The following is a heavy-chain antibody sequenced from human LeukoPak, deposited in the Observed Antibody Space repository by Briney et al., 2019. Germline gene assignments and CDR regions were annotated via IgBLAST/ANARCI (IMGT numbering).Heavy chain of an antibody. Sequence: PSETLSLTCSVSGASISSHYWSWIRQPPGKGLEWIGSIRYSGSTYYNPSLKSRLTISVDTSKNQFSLKLSSVTAADTAVYYCARLDSNGPNDYWGQGTLITVSS. CDR3: ARLDSNGPNDY. CDR1: GASISSHY. CDR2: IRYSGST. J-gene: IGHJ4*02. V-gene: IGHV4-59*04. D-gene: IGHD6-19*01.